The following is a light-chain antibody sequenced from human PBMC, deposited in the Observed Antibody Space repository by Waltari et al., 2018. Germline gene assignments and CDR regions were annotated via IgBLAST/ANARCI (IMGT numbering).Light chain of an antibody. Sequence: DIVMTQSPLSLSVTPGEPASISCRSRQSLLDSNEYNYLDWYLQKPGQSPQILIYLGSNRASGVPDRFSGSGSGTDFTLKISRVEAEDAGIYYCMEALQSVTFGQGTRLEIK. V-gene: IGKV2-28*01. J-gene: IGKJ5*01. CDR3: MEALQSVT. CDR2: LGS. CDR1: QSLLDSNEYNY.